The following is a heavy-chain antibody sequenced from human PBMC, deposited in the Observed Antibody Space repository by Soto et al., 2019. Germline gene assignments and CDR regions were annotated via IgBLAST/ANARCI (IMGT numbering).Heavy chain of an antibody. CDR2: ISAYNGNT. Sequence: QVQLVQSGAEVKKPGASVKVSCKASGYTFTSYGISWVRQAPGQGLEWMGWISAYNGNTNYAQKLQGRVTMTTDTSTITAHMALSTLLSDHTAVYSCATHQVGSSFYWRQGTLVTLSS. D-gene: IGHD6-6*01. CDR3: ATHQVGSSFY. J-gene: IGHJ4*02. V-gene: IGHV1-18*01. CDR1: GYTFTSYG.